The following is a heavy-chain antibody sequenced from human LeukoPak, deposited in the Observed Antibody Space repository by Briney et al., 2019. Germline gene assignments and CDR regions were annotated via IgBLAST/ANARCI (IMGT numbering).Heavy chain of an antibody. CDR2: ISYDGSNK. Sequence: GRSLRLSCAASGFTFSNYGIHWVRQAPGKGLEWVAVISYDGSNKYYADSVKGRFTISRDNSKNTLYLQMNSLRAEDTAVYYCAREGGYCSGGSCYDYFDYWGQGTLVTVSS. CDR1: GFTFSNYG. D-gene: IGHD2-15*01. V-gene: IGHV3-30*03. J-gene: IGHJ4*02. CDR3: AREGGYCSGGSCYDYFDY.